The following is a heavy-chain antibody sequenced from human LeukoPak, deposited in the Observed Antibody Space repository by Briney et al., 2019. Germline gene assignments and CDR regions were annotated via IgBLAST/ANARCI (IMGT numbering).Heavy chain of an antibody. CDR3: ARLITGTTTAFDI. V-gene: IGHV4-4*07. J-gene: IGHJ3*02. D-gene: IGHD1-7*01. Sequence: PSETLSLTCSVSGGSISGYYWTWIRQPAGKGLEWIGRVYTSGSTHYNPSLKTRLTMSVDTSKNQFSLKLSSVTAADTAVYYCARLITGTTTAFDIGGQGTMVTVSS. CDR1: GGSISGYY. CDR2: VYTSGST.